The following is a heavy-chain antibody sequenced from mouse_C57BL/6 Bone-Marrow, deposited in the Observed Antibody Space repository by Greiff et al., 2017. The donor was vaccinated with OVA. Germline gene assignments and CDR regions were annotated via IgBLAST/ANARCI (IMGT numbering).Heavy chain of an antibody. CDR2: ISSGSSTI. CDR3: ARSYGSSYPYYAMDY. J-gene: IGHJ4*01. Sequence: EVQGVESGGGLVKPGGSLKLSCAASGFTFSDYGMHWVRQAPETGLEWVAYISSGSSTIYYADTVKGRFTISRDNAKNTLFLQMTSLRSEDTAMYYCARSYGSSYPYYAMDYWGQGTSVTVSS. D-gene: IGHD1-1*01. CDR1: GFTFSDYG. V-gene: IGHV5-17*01.